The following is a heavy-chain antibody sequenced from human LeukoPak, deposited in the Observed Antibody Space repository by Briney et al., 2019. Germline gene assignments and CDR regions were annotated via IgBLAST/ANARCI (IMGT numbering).Heavy chain of an antibody. Sequence: PGGSLRLSCGASGFTFSNHWMNWVRQAPGKGLEWVANIKQDGSEKYYVDSVKGRFTISRDNAKNSLYLQLNSLRADDTAVYYCARGIAAAGTFDHWGQGTLVTVSS. CDR2: IKQDGSEK. J-gene: IGHJ4*02. D-gene: IGHD6-13*01. CDR3: ARGIAAAGTFDH. V-gene: IGHV3-7*04. CDR1: GFTFSNHW.